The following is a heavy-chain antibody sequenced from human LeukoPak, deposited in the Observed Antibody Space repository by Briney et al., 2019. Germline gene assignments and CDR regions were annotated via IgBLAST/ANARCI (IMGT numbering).Heavy chain of an antibody. Sequence: ASVKVSCKASGGTFSSYAISWVRQAPGQGLEWMGGIIPIFGTANYAQKFQGRVTITADESTSTAYMELSSLRSEDTAVYYCARSGGKVVAATQCYYYGMDVWGQGTTVTVSS. CDR2: IIPIFGTA. V-gene: IGHV1-69*13. J-gene: IGHJ6*02. D-gene: IGHD2-15*01. CDR1: GGTFSSYA. CDR3: ARSGGKVVAATQCYYYGMDV.